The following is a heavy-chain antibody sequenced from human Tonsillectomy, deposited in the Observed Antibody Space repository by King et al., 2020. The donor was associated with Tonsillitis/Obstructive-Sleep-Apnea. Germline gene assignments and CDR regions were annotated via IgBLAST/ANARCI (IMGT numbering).Heavy chain of an antibody. CDR3: ARVYYDFWSGSYSYYMDV. J-gene: IGHJ6*03. V-gene: IGHV4-59*01. Sequence: QLQESGPGLVKPSETLSLTCTVSGGSISSYYWSWIRQPPGKGLEWIGYIYYSGSTNYNPSLKSRVTISVDTSKNQFSLKLSSVTPADTAVYYCARVYYDFWSGSYSYYMDVWGKGTTVTVSS. CDR1: GGSISSYY. CDR2: IYYSGST. D-gene: IGHD3-3*01.